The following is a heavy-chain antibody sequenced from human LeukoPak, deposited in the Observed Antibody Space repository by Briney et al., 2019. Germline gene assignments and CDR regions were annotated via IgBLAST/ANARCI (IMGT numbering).Heavy chain of an antibody. CDR3: ARGRTQEYTSPYYFDY. J-gene: IGHJ4*02. CDR2: INSDGSST. Sequence: GGSLRLSCVGSGFTFNDHSMHWVRQAPGKGLVWVSRINSDGSSTRYADSVKGRFTISRDNAKNTLYVQMSSLRAEDTAVYYCARGRTQEYTSPYYFDYWGQGTPVTVSS. V-gene: IGHV3-74*01. D-gene: IGHD2-2*01. CDR1: GFTFNDHS.